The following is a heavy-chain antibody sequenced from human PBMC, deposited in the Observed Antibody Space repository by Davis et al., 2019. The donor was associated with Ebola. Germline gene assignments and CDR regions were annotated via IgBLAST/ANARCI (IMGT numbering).Heavy chain of an antibody. CDR2: FDPEDGET. CDR1: GYTLTELS. CDR3: ATAPRVWGTYRNRPYFDY. V-gene: IGHV1-24*01. D-gene: IGHD3-16*02. Sequence: ASVKVSCKVSGYTLTELSMHWVRQAPGKGLEWMGGFDPEDGETIYAQTFQGRVTMTEDTSTDTAYMELSSLRSEDTAVYYCATAPRVWGTYRNRPYFDYWGQGTLVTVSS. J-gene: IGHJ4*02.